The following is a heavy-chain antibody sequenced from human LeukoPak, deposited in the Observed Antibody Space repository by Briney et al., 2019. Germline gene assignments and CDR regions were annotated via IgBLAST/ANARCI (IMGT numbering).Heavy chain of an antibody. CDR3: VRDLNAFGVSSGIGH. CDR1: GFTFSRYG. V-gene: IGHV3-33*01. J-gene: IGHJ4*02. Sequence: GGSLRLSCVASGFTFSRYGMHWVRQAPGKGLEWVANIWFDGHNESYVDSVQARFKVSRDISENTLYLQMNSLRVEDTAVYYCVRDLNAFGVSSGIGHWGQGILVTVSS. CDR2: IWFDGHNE. D-gene: IGHD3-10*01.